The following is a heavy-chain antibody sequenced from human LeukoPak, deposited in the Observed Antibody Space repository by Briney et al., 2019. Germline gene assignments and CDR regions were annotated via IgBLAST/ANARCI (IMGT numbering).Heavy chain of an antibody. CDR3: ARQGYCSRTSCLYYYYMDV. V-gene: IGHV4-34*01. D-gene: IGHD2-2*01. CDR2: INHSGST. J-gene: IGHJ6*03. CDR1: GGSFSGYY. Sequence: SETLSLTCAVYGGSFSGYYWSWIRQPPGKGLEWIGEINHSGSTNYNPSLKSRVTISVDTSKNEFSMKLSSVTAADTAVYYCARQGYCSRTSCLYYYYMDVWGKGTTVTVSS.